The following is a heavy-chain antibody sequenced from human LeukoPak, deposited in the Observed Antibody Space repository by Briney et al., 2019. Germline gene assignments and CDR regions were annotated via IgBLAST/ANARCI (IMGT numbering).Heavy chain of an antibody. CDR3: ATRKGGSPYYYGMDV. Sequence: ASVKVSCKVSGYTLTELSMHWVRQAPGKGLEWMGGFDPEDGETIYAQKFQGGVTMTEDTSIDTAYMELSSLRSEDTAVYYCATRKGGSPYYYGMDVWGQGTTVTVSS. D-gene: IGHD3-10*01. J-gene: IGHJ6*02. CDR2: FDPEDGET. CDR1: GYTLTELS. V-gene: IGHV1-24*01.